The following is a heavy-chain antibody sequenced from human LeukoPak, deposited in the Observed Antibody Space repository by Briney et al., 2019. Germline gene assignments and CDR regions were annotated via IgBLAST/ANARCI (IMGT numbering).Heavy chain of an antibody. CDR1: GGSFSGYY. Sequence: SETLSLTCAVYGGSFSGYYWSWIRQPPGKGLEWIGEIKHSGSTNYNPSLKSRVTISVDTSKNQFSLKLSSVTAADTAVYYCARGAVAGHYYYYYGMDVWGQGTTVTVSS. CDR2: IKHSGST. CDR3: ARGAVAGHYYYYYGMDV. J-gene: IGHJ6*02. D-gene: IGHD6-19*01. V-gene: IGHV4-34*01.